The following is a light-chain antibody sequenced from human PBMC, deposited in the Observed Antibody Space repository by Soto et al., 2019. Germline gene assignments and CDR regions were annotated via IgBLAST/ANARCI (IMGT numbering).Light chain of an antibody. CDR2: GAS. CDR3: QQTYTTPEIT. Sequence: DIQITQSPSSLSASPRDRFTITCRASQSISIYLNWYQLKPGKAPNLLMYGASYLKSGVPTRFSGSGSGTDFTLTISSLQPEDFAIYYCQQTYTTPEITFGQGTRLEIK. V-gene: IGKV1-39*01. J-gene: IGKJ5*01. CDR1: QSISIY.